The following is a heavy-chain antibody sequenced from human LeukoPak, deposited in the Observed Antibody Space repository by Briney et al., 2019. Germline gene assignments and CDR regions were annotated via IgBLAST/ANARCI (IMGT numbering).Heavy chain of an antibody. CDR1: GASLTTFY. J-gene: IGHJ4*02. D-gene: IGHD4-17*01. CDR2: IYYSGGT. CDR3: ARGPVTTGYFAY. Sequence: SETRSLTCTVSGASLTTFYWSWIRHPPGEGLEWIGYIYYSGGTNYNPSLESRVTISVDTSKNQFSLKLSSVTAADTAVYFCARGPVTTGYFAYWGQGTLVTVSS. V-gene: IGHV4-59*01.